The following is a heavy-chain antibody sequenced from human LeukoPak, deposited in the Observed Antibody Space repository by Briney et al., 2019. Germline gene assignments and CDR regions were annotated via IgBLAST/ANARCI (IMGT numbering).Heavy chain of an antibody. V-gene: IGHV5-51*04. J-gene: IGHJ4*02. Sequence: GESLKISFKGSGYRFTTYWIGWVRPMPGKGLEWMGIIYPGDSDTRYSPSFQGQVTISADKPISTAYLQWSSLKASDTAMYYCARWTTVTTGFDYWGQGTLVTVSS. CDR2: IYPGDSDT. D-gene: IGHD4-17*01. CDR1: GYRFTTYW. CDR3: ARWTTVTTGFDY.